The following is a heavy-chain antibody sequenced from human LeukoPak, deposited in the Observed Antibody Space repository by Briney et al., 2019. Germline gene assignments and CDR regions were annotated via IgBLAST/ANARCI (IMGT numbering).Heavy chain of an antibody. CDR3: AREVWGPEY. V-gene: IGHV3-7*01. Sequence: GGSLRLSCAASGFTFTKYWMSWVRQAPGKGLEWVGNIKQDGSDKNYMDSVKGRFTISRDNTKNSVYLQMSSLRAEDTAVYYCAREVWGPEYWGQGTLVTVSS. J-gene: IGHJ4*02. CDR1: GFTFTKYW. CDR2: IKQDGSDK. D-gene: IGHD1-14*01.